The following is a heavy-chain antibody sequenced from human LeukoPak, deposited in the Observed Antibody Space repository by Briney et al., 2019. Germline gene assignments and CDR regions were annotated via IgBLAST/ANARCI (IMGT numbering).Heavy chain of an antibody. J-gene: IGHJ4*02. CDR2: ISSSSSYI. D-gene: IGHD1-1*01. Sequence: GGSLRLSCAASGFTFSSYSMNWVRQAPGQGLEWVSSISSSSSYIYYADSVKGRFTISRDNAKNSLYLQMTSLRAEDTAVYYCAKDSSGGYNCPDYWGQGTLVTVSS. CDR1: GFTFSSYS. V-gene: IGHV3-21*01. CDR3: AKDSSGGYNCPDY.